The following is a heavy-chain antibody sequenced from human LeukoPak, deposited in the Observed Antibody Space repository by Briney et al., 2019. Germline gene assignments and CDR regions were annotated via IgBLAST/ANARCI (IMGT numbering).Heavy chain of an antibody. D-gene: IGHD2-15*01. CDR1: GFTFTSYA. J-gene: IGHJ4*02. V-gene: IGHV3-30*04. CDR2: ISYDASNK. Sequence: GGSLRLSCTASGFTFTSYAMHWVRQAPGKGLVWVAVISYDASNKYYADSVKGRFTISRDNSKNTLYLQMNSLRAEDTAVYYCAKAHCSGGSCYSYYWGQGTLVTVSS. CDR3: AKAHCSGGSCYSYY.